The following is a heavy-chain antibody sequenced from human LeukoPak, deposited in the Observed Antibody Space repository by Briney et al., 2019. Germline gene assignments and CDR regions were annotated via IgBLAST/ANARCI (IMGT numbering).Heavy chain of an antibody. Sequence: ASVKVSCKASGYTFTSHGISWVRQAPGQGLEWMGWISTYNGNTNYAQKLQGRVSMTTDTSTSTAYMDLSSLRAEDTAVYYCAELGITMIGGVWGKGTTVTISS. V-gene: IGHV1-18*01. CDR3: AELGITMIGGV. CDR1: GYTFTSHG. CDR2: ISTYNGNT. D-gene: IGHD3-10*02. J-gene: IGHJ6*04.